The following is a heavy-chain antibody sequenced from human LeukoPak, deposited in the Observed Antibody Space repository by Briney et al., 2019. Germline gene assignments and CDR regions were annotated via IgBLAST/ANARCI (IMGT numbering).Heavy chain of an antibody. V-gene: IGHV3-23*01. CDR1: GVTFNNYA. CDR2: ISGDGVSP. D-gene: IGHD4/OR15-4a*01. Sequence: PGGSLRLSCAASGVTFNNYALTWVRQTPGKGLECVSAISGDGVSPYYADSVRGRFTISRDNSKNTLYLQMNRLRVEDRAVYFCARDPGAFPYFFDCWGQGTLVTVSS. J-gene: IGHJ4*02. CDR3: ARDPGAFPYFFDC.